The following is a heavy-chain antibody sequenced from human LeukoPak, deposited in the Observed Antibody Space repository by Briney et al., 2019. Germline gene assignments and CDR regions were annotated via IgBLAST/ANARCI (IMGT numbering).Heavy chain of an antibody. CDR2: IYTSGST. D-gene: IGHD2-21*01. V-gene: IGHV4-61*02. J-gene: IGHJ4*02. CDR3: ARGVAGHFGGFYFDS. CDR1: GGSISGGSYS. Sequence: SETLSLTCTVSGGSISGGSYSWSWIRQPAGKGLEWIGRIYTSGSTKYNPSLKSRVTISVDTSKNQFSLKLSSVTAADTAVYYCARGVAGHFGGFYFDSWGQGALVTVSS.